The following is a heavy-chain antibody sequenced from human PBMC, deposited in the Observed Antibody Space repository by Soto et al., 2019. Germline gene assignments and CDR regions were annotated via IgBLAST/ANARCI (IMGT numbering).Heavy chain of an antibody. V-gene: IGHV4-39*01. CDR3: ARQSPGYDILTGYYTDNWFDP. D-gene: IGHD3-9*01. CDR2: IYYSGST. Sequence: QLQLQESGPGLVKPSETLSLTCTVSGGSISSSSYYWGWIRQPPGKGLEWIGIIYYSGSTYYNPSLKSRVTISVDTSKNQFSLKLSSVTAADTAVYYCARQSPGYDILTGYYTDNWFDPWGQGTLVTVSS. CDR1: GGSISSSSYY. J-gene: IGHJ5*02.